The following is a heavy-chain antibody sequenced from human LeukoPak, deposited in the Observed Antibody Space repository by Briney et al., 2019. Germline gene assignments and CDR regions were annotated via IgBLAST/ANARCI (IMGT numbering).Heavy chain of an antibody. Sequence: SETLSLTCTVSGGSISSYYWSWIRQPPGKGLEWIGYIYYSGSTNYNPSLKSRVTISVDTSKNQFSLKLSSVTAADTAVYYCARVNRIAARPPRNYGMDAWGQGTTVIVSS. D-gene: IGHD6-6*01. CDR3: ARVNRIAARPPRNYGMDA. V-gene: IGHV4-59*01. CDR1: GGSISSYY. J-gene: IGHJ6*02. CDR2: IYYSGST.